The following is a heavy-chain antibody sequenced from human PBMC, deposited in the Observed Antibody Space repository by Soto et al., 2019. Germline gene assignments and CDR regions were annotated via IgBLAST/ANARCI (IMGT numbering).Heavy chain of an antibody. D-gene: IGHD2-8*01. Sequence: EVQLLASGGGLAQPGGSLRLSCEVSGLTFRNFAMNWVRQAPGKGLEWVSMITGNGGTFYSDSVKGRFTISRDNSKNTLNLQLDRLRAEDTAVYYCAKCNGAGSYQDYGIDIWAQGITVTVSS. J-gene: IGHJ6*02. CDR1: GLTFRNFA. V-gene: IGHV3-23*01. CDR3: AKCNGAGSYQDYGIDI. CDR2: ITGNGGT.